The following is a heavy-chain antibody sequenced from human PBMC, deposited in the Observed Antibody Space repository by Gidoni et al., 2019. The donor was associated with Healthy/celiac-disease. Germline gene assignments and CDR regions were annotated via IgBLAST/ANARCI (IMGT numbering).Heavy chain of an antibody. V-gene: IGHV3-30*18. CDR1: GFPFSSYG. Sequence: QVQLVESGGGVVQPGRSLRLSCAASGFPFSSYGMHWVRQAPGKGLEWVAVISYDGSNKYYADSVKGRFTISRDNSKNTLYLQMNSLRAEDTAVYYCAKGFDYDFWSENRDVWGQGTTVTVSS. J-gene: IGHJ6*02. CDR3: AKGFDYDFWSENRDV. CDR2: ISYDGSNK. D-gene: IGHD3-3*01.